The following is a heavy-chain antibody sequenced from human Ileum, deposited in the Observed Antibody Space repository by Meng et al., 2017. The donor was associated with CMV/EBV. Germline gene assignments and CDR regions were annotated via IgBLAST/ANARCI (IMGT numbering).Heavy chain of an antibody. CDR3: ARGQRITLVRGSRFDP. Sequence: YDGSFSDYFWAWIRQPPGKGLEWIGEINHSGRTNYNPSLKSRVTISVDTSKNQFSLKLSSVTAADTAVYYCARGQRITLVRGSRFDPWGQGTLVTVSS. D-gene: IGHD3-10*01. V-gene: IGHV4-34*01. CDR2: INHSGRT. CDR1: DGSFSDYF. J-gene: IGHJ5*02.